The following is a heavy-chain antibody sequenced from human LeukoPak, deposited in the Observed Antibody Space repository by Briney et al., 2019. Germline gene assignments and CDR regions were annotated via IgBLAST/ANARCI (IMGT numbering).Heavy chain of an antibody. CDR3: AKGDLDGYNVYFDY. J-gene: IGHJ4*02. D-gene: IGHD5-24*01. Sequence: GGSLRLSCAASGFTFDDYGLSWVRQAPGKGLEWVSAISGSGGSTYYADSVKGRFTISRDNSKNTLYLQMNSLRAEDTAVYYCAKGDLDGYNVYFDYWGQGTLVTVSS. CDR2: ISGSGGST. CDR1: GFTFDDYG. V-gene: IGHV3-23*01.